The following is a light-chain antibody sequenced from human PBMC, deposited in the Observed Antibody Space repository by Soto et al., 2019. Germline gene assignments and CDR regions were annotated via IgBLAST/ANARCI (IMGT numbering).Light chain of an antibody. V-gene: IGLV3-9*01. CDR3: QVWDSSTARV. CDR2: RDS. J-gene: IGLJ3*02. CDR1: NIGSKN. Sequence: SYELTQPLSVSVALGQTARITCGGNNIGSKNEHWYQQKPGQAPVLVIYRDSNRPAGIPERFAGSNSGNTATLTSSRAQAGDEADYYCQVWDSSTARVFGGGTKLTVL.